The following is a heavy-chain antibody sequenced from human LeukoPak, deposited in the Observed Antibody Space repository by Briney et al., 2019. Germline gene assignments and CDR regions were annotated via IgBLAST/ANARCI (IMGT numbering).Heavy chain of an antibody. Sequence: ASVKVSCKVSGYTITELSMHWVRQAPGKGLEWMGGFDPEDGETIYAQKFQGRVTMTEDTSTDTAYMELSSLRSEDTAVYYCATAGGGGSSWDPYYYYMDVWGKGTTVTVSS. CDR2: FDPEDGET. D-gene: IGHD6-13*01. J-gene: IGHJ6*03. CDR1: GYTITELS. V-gene: IGHV1-24*01. CDR3: ATAGGGGSSWDPYYYYMDV.